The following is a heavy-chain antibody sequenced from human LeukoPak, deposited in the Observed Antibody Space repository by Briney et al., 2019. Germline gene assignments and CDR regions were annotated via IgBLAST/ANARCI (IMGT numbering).Heavy chain of an antibody. CDR3: AKDAKTSRAVATIDY. CDR1: GFIFSTHA. Sequence: GGSLRLSCAASGFIFSTHAMSWVRLAPGRGLEWVSVVSSGGGTTYYADFVKGRFTISRDNSKNTLYLQMNSLRAEDTAVYYCAKDAKTSRAVATIDYWGQGTLVTVSS. V-gene: IGHV3-23*01. D-gene: IGHD5-12*01. J-gene: IGHJ4*02. CDR2: VSSGGGTT.